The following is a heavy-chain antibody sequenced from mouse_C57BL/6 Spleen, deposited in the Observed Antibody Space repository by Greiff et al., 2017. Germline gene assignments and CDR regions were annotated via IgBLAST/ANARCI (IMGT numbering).Heavy chain of an antibody. CDR2: INPNNGGT. Sequence: EVMLQQSGPELVKPGASVKIPCKASGYTFTDYNMDWVKQSHGKSLEWIGDINPNNGGTIYNQKFKGKATLTVDKSSSTAYMELRSLTSEDTAVYDCARLGPYSPCAYWGQGTLVTVSA. J-gene: IGHJ3*01. CDR3: ARLGPYSPCAY. CDR1: GYTFTDYN. V-gene: IGHV1-18*01. D-gene: IGHD2-10*01.